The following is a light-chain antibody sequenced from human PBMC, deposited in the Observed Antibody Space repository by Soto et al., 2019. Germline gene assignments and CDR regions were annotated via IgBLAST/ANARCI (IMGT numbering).Light chain of an antibody. V-gene: IGKV3-20*01. CDR2: GAS. CDR1: QSVSISY. J-gene: IGKJ1*01. Sequence: EIVLTQSPGTLSLSPGERATLSCRASQSVSISYVAWYQQKPGQAPRLLIYGASSRATGIPDRFSGSGSGTDLTLTISRLEPEDFAVYYFQQYGSSPKTFGQGTKVEIK. CDR3: QQYGSSPKT.